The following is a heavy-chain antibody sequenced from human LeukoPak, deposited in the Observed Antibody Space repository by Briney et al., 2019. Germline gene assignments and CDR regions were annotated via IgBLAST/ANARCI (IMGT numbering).Heavy chain of an antibody. CDR3: ARASGSFDY. J-gene: IGHJ4*02. D-gene: IGHD1-26*01. CDR2: IWSDGSNK. Sequence: GGSLRLSYAASGFTFSSYGMHWVRQAPGKGLEWVAVIWSDGSNKYYADSVKGRFTISRDDSKDTLYLQLNSLRAEDTAVYYCARASGSFDYWGQGTLVSVSS. CDR1: GFTFSSYG. V-gene: IGHV3-33*01.